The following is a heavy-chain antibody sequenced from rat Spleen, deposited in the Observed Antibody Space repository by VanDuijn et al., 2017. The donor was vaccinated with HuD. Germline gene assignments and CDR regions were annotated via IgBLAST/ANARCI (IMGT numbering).Heavy chain of an antibody. CDR2: INNAGSA. CDR1: FYSITSSYR. Sequence: EVQLQESGPGLVKPSQSLSLTCSVTFYSITSSYRWSWVRKFPGNKLEWMGYINNAGSANYNPSLQSRISITRDTSKNQFFLRVNSVTTEDTATYYCARGYYGGYGVLNAWGQGTLVTVSS. J-gene: IGHJ3*01. CDR3: ARGYYGGYGVLNA. D-gene: IGHD1-2*01. V-gene: IGHV3-3*01.